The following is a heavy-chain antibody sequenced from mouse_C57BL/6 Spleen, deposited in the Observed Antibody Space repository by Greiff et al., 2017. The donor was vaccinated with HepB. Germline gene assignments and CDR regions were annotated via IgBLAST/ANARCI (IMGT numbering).Heavy chain of an antibody. V-gene: IGHV2-6-1*01. CDR3: ARHWGGTYGSSYNAMDY. D-gene: IGHD1-1*01. J-gene: IGHJ4*01. CDR2: IWSDGST. Sequence: QVHVKQSGPGLVAPSQSLSITCTVSGFSLTSYGVHWVRQPPGKGLEWLVVIWSDGSTTYNSALKSRLSISKDNSKSQVFLKMNSLQTDDTAMYYCARHWGGTYGSSYNAMDYWGQGTSVTVSS. CDR1: GFSLTSYG.